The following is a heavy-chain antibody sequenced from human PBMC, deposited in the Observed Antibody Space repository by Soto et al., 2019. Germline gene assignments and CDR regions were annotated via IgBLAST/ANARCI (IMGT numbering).Heavy chain of an antibody. V-gene: IGHV1-18*01. CDR2: ISAYNGNT. J-gene: IGHJ4*02. Sequence: ASVKVSCKASGYTFTSYGISWVRQAPGQGLEWMGWISAYNGNTNYAQKLQGRVTMTTDTSTSTAYMELRSLRSDDTAVYYCARGGSNYDILTQPDYWGQGTLVTVSS. CDR3: ARGGSNYDILTQPDY. D-gene: IGHD3-9*01. CDR1: GYTFTSYG.